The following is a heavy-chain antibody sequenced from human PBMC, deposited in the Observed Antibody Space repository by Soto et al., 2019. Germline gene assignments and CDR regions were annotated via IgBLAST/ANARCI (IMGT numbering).Heavy chain of an antibody. CDR2: IYYRGST. Sequence: QVQLQESGPGLVKPSETLSLTCTVSGGSISSYYWSWIRQPPGKGLEWIGYIYYRGSTNYNPTLKSRVTIYVDTSKSQFSLKLSSVTAADTAMYYCARFNWYFDLWGRGTLVTVSS. V-gene: IGHV4-59*01. CDR1: GGSISSYY. J-gene: IGHJ2*01. CDR3: ARFNWYFDL.